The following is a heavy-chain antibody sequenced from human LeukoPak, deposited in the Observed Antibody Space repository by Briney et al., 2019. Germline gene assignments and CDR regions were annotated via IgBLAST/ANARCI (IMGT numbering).Heavy chain of an antibody. Sequence: GASVKVSCKVSGYTLTELSMHWVRQAPGKGLEWMGGFDPEDGETIYARKFQGRVTMTEDTSTDTAYMELSRLRSDDTAVYYCARDFDTSGALRGPSEFGELFPWGQGTLVTVSS. J-gene: IGHJ5*02. D-gene: IGHD3-10*01. CDR3: ARDFDTSGALRGPSEFGELFP. V-gene: IGHV1-24*01. CDR2: FDPEDGET. CDR1: GYTLTELS.